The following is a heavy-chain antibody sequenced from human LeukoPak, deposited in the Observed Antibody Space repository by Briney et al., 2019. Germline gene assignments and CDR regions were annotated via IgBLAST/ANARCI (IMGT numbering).Heavy chain of an antibody. J-gene: IGHJ4*02. CDR1: VYTFTSYY. D-gene: IGHD6-19*01. CDR3: ASTGYSNGWFDY. V-gene: IGHV1-46*01. CDR2: INPSGGST. Sequence: ASVKVSCKASVYTFTSYYMHWVRQAPGQGLEWMGIINPSGGSTSYAQKFQGRVTMTRDTSTSTVYMELSSLRSEDAAVYYCASTGYSNGWFDYWGQGTLVTVSS.